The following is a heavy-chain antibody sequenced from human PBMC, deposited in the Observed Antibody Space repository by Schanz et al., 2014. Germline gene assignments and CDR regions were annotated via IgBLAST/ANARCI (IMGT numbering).Heavy chain of an antibody. CDR2: INTNTGNP. Sequence: QVQLVQSGSELKKPGASVKVSCKASGYTFTSYAMNWVRQAPGQGLEWMGWINTNTGNPTYAQGFTGRFVFSLDTSVTTAYPKISRLKDKATAVSYCASDDCSGGSCSVYSYSGMDVWGQGTTVTVSS. CDR1: GYTFTSYA. V-gene: IGHV7-4-1*02. D-gene: IGHD2-15*01. CDR3: ASDDCSGGSCSVYSYSGMDV. J-gene: IGHJ6*02.